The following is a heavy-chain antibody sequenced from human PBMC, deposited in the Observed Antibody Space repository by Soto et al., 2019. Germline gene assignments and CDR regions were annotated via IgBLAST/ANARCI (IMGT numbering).Heavy chain of an antibody. CDR1: GGSFRGYY. CDR2: INHSGST. CDR3: AVSSGYYFGDVDAFDI. D-gene: IGHD3-22*01. Sequence: SETLSLTCAVYGGSFRGYYWSWIRQPPGEGLEWIGEINHSGSTNYNPSLKSRVTISVDTSKNQFSLKLSSVTAADTAVYYCAVSSGYYFGDVDAFDIWGQGTMVS. V-gene: IGHV4-34*01. J-gene: IGHJ3*02.